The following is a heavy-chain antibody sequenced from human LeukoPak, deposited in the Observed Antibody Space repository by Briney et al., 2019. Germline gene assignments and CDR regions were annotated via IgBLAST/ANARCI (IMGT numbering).Heavy chain of an antibody. V-gene: IGHV3-66*01. D-gene: IGHD1-7*01. CDR3: ARAWITGTTPFDY. J-gene: IGHJ4*02. CDR1: GFTFSDYY. CDR2: IYSGGST. Sequence: GGSLRLSCAASGFTFSDYYMSWIRQAPGKGLEWVSVIYSGGSTYYADSVKGRFTISRDNSKNTLYLQMNSLRAEDTAVYYCARAWITGTTPFDYWGQGTLVTVSS.